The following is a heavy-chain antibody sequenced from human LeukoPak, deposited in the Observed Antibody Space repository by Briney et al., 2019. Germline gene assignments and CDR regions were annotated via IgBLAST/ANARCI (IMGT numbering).Heavy chain of an antibody. CDR2: ISSSSSYI. CDR3: ARPLVYYDSSGYYPLDY. D-gene: IGHD3-22*01. CDR1: GFTFSSYS. V-gene: IGHV3-21*01. J-gene: IGHJ4*02. Sequence: GGSLRLSCAASGFTFSSYSMNWVRQAPGKGLEWVPSISSSSSYIYYADSVKGRFIISRDNAKNSLYLQMNSLRAEDTAVYYCARPLVYYDSSGYYPLDYWGQGTLVTVSS.